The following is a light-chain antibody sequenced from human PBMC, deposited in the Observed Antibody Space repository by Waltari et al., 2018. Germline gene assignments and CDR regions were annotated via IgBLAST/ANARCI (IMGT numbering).Light chain of an antibody. CDR2: GAA. CDR1: QSVSSNY. J-gene: IGKJ2*01. CDR3: QQYGPSPPYT. V-gene: IGKV3-20*01. Sequence: EIVLTQSPGTLSLSPGERATLFCRASQSVSSNYLAWYQQKPGQPHRLLIYGAASRATGLPDRFSGSGSGTDFTLTISRLEPEYFAMYYCQQYGPSPPYTFGQGTKLEIK.